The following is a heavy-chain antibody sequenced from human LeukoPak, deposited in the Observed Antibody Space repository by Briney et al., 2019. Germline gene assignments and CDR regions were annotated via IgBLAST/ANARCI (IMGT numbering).Heavy chain of an antibody. V-gene: IGHV3-23*01. CDR1: GFIFSSYA. CDR2: ISGSGGNT. Sequence: PGGSLRLSCVASGFIFSSYAMSWVRRAPGKGLEWVSAISGSGGNTKYADSVKGRFTISRDNSKNTLYLQMNSLRAEDMAVYYCAKPESGSYTPYFQYWGQGTLVTVSS. J-gene: IGHJ1*01. D-gene: IGHD1-26*01. CDR3: AKPESGSYTPYFQY.